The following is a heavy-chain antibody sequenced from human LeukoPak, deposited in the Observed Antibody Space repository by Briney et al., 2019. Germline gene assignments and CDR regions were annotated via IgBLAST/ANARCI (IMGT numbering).Heavy chain of an antibody. Sequence: GGSLRLSCSGSGLTLSTYAMHWVRQAPGKGLEYVSAIATDGGATYYADSVKGRFTISRDKSKNTLYLQMRSLRAEDTAVYYCMTRDTSGYWGQGTLVTVSS. J-gene: IGHJ4*02. CDR2: IATDGGAT. CDR1: GLTLSTYA. D-gene: IGHD3-10*01. CDR3: MTRDTSGY. V-gene: IGHV3-64D*09.